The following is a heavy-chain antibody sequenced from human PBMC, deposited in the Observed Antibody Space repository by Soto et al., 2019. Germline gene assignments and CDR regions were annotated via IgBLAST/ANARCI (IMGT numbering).Heavy chain of an antibody. V-gene: IGHV4-34*01. CDR3: ARGVRYCSSTSCYKRNWFDP. D-gene: IGHD2-2*02. CDR1: GGSFSGYY. J-gene: IGHJ5*02. CDR2: INHSGST. Sequence: SETLSLTCAVYGGSFSGYYWSWMRQPPGKGLEWIGEINHSGSTNYNPSLKSRVTISVDTSKNQFSLKLSSVTAADTTVYYCARGVRYCSSTSCYKRNWFDPWGQGTLVTVSS.